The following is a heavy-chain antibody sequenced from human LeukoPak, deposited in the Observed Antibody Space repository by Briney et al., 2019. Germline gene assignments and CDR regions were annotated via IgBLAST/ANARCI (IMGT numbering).Heavy chain of an antibody. CDR2: IHWDSDK. J-gene: IGHJ4*02. V-gene: IGHV2-5*02. D-gene: IGHD6-25*01. Sequence: SGPTLVKPTQTLMLTCTFSGFSLTTSGVRVGWIRQPPGKAPEWLARIHWDSDKRYRPSLRNRLNINKDTSKDQVVLTMTNMDRVDTATYYCAHSAGYSSDYYDYWGQGILVTVSS. CDR1: GFSLTTSGVR. CDR3: AHSAGYSSDYYDY.